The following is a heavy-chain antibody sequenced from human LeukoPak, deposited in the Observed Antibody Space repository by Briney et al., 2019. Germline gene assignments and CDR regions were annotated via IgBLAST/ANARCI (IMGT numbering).Heavy chain of an antibody. D-gene: IGHD2-15*01. Sequence: GGSLRLSCAASGFPLSSYSINWVRQAPGKGLEWVSYISSSGSAIYYVDSVKGRFTVYRDNAKNSLFLQMNSPRAEDTAVYYCVRVKGSYFDYWGQGALVTVSS. V-gene: IGHV3-48*01. CDR2: ISSSGSAI. J-gene: IGHJ4*02. CDR3: VRVKGSYFDY. CDR1: GFPLSSYS.